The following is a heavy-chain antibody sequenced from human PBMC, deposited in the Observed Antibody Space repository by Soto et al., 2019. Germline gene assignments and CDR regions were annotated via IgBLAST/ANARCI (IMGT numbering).Heavy chain of an antibody. CDR3: ARESRGDNDFWSGFLSY. CDR2: IYYSGST. D-gene: IGHD3-3*01. J-gene: IGHJ4*02. Sequence: QVQLQESGPGLVKPSETLSLTCTVSGGSISSYYWSWIRQPPGQGLEWIGYIYYSGSTNYNPSLKSRVTISVDTSKNQFSLKLSSVTAADTAVYYCARESRGDNDFWSGFLSYWGQGTLVTVSS. V-gene: IGHV4-59*01. CDR1: GGSISSYY.